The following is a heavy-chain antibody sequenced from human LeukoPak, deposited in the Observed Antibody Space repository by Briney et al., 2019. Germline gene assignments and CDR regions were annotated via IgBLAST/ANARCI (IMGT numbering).Heavy chain of an antibody. D-gene: IGHD5-18*01. CDR2: TYYRSKWYN. J-gene: IGHJ4*02. Sequence: SQTLSLTCAISGDSVSSNSAAWNWIRQSPSRGLEWLGRTYYRSKWYNDYAVSVKSRITINPDTSKNQFSLQLNSVTPEDTAVYYCARESGYSYGYGSQFDYWGQGTLVTVSS. CDR1: GDSVSSNSAA. V-gene: IGHV6-1*01. CDR3: ARESGYSYGYGSQFDY.